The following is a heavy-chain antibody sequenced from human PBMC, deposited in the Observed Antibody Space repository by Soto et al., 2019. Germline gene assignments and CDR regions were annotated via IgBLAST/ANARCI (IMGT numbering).Heavy chain of an antibody. V-gene: IGHV3-72*01. CDR1: GFTLSDHS. J-gene: IGHJ4*02. CDR2: SRNQANGYST. CDR3: VRDTYFSDSSGYTRCFDF. Sequence: GGSLRVACSDSGFTLSDHSIDWARQAPGEGLEGVGRSRNQANGYSTVYAASVKGRFTTSRDDSKNLVFLQMESLRTEDTAVYYCVRDTYFSDSSGYTRCFDFWGQGALVTVSS. D-gene: IGHD3-22*01.